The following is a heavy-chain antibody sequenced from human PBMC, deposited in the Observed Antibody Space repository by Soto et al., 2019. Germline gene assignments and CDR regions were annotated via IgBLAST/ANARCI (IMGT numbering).Heavy chain of an antibody. CDR1: GFTFSSYA. D-gene: IGHD3-22*01. J-gene: IGHJ1*01. CDR2: ISGSGGST. Sequence: GGSLRLSCAASGFTFSSYAMSWVRQAPGKGLEWVSAISGSGGSTYYADSVKGRFTISRDNSKNTLYLQMNSLRAEDTAVYYCAKVETSYYDRSGYYFQHWGQGTLVTVSS. V-gene: IGHV3-23*01. CDR3: AKVETSYYDRSGYYFQH.